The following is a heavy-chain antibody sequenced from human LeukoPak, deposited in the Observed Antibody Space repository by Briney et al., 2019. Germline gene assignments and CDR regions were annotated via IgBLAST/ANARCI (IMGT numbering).Heavy chain of an antibody. CDR3: ARPNGVYCSGGSCYSRAAFDI. D-gene: IGHD2-15*01. CDR2: INPNSGGT. Sequence: ASVKVSCKASGYTFTGYYMHWVRQAPGQGLEWMGRINPNSGGTNYAQKFQGRVTMTRDTSISTAYIELSRLRSDDTAVYYCARPNGVYCSGGSCYSRAAFDIWGQGTMVTVSS. V-gene: IGHV1-2*06. CDR1: GYTFTGYY. J-gene: IGHJ3*02.